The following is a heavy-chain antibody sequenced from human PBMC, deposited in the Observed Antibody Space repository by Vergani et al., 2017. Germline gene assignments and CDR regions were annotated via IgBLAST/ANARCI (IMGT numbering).Heavy chain of an antibody. V-gene: IGHV3-66*02. CDR3: ARGMTTETTDLDGFDI. D-gene: IGHD4-17*01. CDR2: INIGGRT. CDR1: SFSVSSHY. J-gene: IGHJ3*02. Sequence: EVQLVESGGGLVQPGGSLKLSCAASSFSVSSHYMTWVRQAPGKGLEWVSTINIGGRTSYADSVKGRLTLTRDDSKNTLHLQMNSLRPEDTAVYYCARGMTTETTDLDGFDIWGQGTKVSVSS.